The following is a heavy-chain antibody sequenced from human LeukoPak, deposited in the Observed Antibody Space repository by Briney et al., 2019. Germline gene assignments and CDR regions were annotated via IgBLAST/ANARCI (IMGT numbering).Heavy chain of an antibody. D-gene: IGHD3-22*01. CDR3: ARETSSGYFPDAFDM. CDR1: GFTFNSHG. CDR2: IWYDGSHK. V-gene: IGHV3-33*01. J-gene: IGHJ3*02. Sequence: PGRSLRLSCAASGFTFNSHGMHWARQAPGKGLEWVALIWYDGSHKFYTDSVKGRFTISRDNSNHTLFLQMNSLRADDTAMYYCARETSSGYFPDAFDMWGQGTMVTVSS.